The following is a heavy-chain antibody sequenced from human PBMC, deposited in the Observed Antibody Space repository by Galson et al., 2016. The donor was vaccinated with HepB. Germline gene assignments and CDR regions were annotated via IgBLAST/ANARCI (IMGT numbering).Heavy chain of an antibody. Sequence: SVKVSCKASGYGFTSHFMHWVRQAPGQGLQWLGLINPSGGSTTYAQKFQGRVTMTRDTSTSTLYMELSSLRSEDTAVYYCARDLLSMVRGLIIMGFDYWGQGTQVTVSS. D-gene: IGHD3-10*01. V-gene: IGHV1-46*01. CDR1: GYGFTSHF. CDR2: INPSGGST. J-gene: IGHJ4*02. CDR3: ARDLLSMVRGLIIMGFDY.